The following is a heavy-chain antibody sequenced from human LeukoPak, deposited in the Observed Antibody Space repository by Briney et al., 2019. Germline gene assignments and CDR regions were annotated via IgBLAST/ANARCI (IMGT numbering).Heavy chain of an antibody. D-gene: IGHD3-16*01. CDR2: INPSGGST. V-gene: IGHV1-46*01. CDR3: ARDLIGYPDY. CDR1: GGTFSSYA. J-gene: IGHJ4*02. Sequence: ASVKVSCKASGGTFSSYAISWVRQAPGQGLEWMGIINPSGGSTSYAQKFQGRVTMTRDTSTSTVYMELSSLRSEDTAVYYCARDLIGYPDYWGQGTLVTVSS.